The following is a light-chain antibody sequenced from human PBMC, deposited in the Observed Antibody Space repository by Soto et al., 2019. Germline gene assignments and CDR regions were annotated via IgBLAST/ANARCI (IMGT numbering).Light chain of an antibody. Sequence: AIQMTQSPSSLSVSVGDRVTITCRASQDISTELGWYQQKPGKAPRLLIYGAFSLQSGVPSRFSGSGSGTEFTLTISSLQPDDFATYYCLQDFKYPRTFGQGTKVEAK. J-gene: IGKJ1*01. V-gene: IGKV1-6*01. CDR1: QDISTE. CDR3: LQDFKYPRT. CDR2: GAF.